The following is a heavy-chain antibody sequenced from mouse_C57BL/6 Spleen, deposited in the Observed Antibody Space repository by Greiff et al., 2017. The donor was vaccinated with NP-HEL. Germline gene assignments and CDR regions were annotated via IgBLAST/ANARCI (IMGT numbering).Heavy chain of an antibody. CDR3: ARGGYDYDDGGWFAY. CDR1: GFTFSDYY. D-gene: IGHD2-4*01. Sequence: EVKLMESEGGLVQPGSSMKLSCTASGFTFSDYYMAWVRQVPEKGLEWVANINYDGSSTYYLDSLKSRFIISRDNAKNILYLQMSSLKSEDTATYYCARGGYDYDDGGWFAYWGQGTLVTVSA. J-gene: IGHJ3*01. V-gene: IGHV5-16*01. CDR2: INYDGSST.